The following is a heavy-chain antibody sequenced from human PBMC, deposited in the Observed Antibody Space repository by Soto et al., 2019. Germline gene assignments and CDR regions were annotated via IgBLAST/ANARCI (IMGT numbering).Heavy chain of an antibody. CDR3: ARDLRGRRSGRFDP. CDR1: GDPITSGGFY. CDR2: IYYTGVT. Sequence: QVQLQESGPGLVKPSQTLSLTCTLSGDPITSGGFYWTWIRQHPAKGLEWIGYIYYTGVTYYSPSLKSRATLSVDTSKNQFSLNLSSVTAADTAMYYCARDLRGRRSGRFDPWGQGTLVTVSS. D-gene: IGHD3-10*01. J-gene: IGHJ5*02. V-gene: IGHV4-31*03.